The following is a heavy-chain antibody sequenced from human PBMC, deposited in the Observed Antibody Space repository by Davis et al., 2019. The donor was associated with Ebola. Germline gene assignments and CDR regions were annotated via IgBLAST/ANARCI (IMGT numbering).Heavy chain of an antibody. V-gene: IGHV4-61*01. Sequence: PSETLSLTCTVSGGSVSSGSYYWSWIRQPPGKGLEWIGYIYYSGSTNYNPSLKSRVTISVDTSKNQFSLKLSSVNAADTAVYYCAGLGVRGGYSSGWGDYWGQGTLVTVSS. CDR2: IYYSGST. D-gene: IGHD6-19*01. CDR3: AGLGVRGGYSSGWGDY. CDR1: GGSVSSGSYY. J-gene: IGHJ4*02.